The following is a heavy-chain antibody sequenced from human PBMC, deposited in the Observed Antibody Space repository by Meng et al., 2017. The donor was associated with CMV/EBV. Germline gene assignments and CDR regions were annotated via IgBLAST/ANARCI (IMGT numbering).Heavy chain of an antibody. D-gene: IGHD2-2*01. J-gene: IGHJ4*02. CDR1: GTTFIGYY. V-gene: IGHV1-2*02. CDR3: ARDSEGKLLSELRY. CDR2: INPNRGGT. Sequence: LVKSWAGVEKPGAAGKVSCNATGTTFIGYYMQWVRQAPGQGLEWMGWINPNRGGTNYEQKFQGRVTMTRDTSISTAYMELSRLRSDDTAVYYCARDSEGKLLSELRYWGQGTLVTVSS.